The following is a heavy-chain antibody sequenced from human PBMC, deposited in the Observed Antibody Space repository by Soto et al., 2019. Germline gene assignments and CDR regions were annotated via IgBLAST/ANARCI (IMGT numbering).Heavy chain of an antibody. Sequence: SETLSLTCAVSGGSISSGGYSWSWIRQPPGKGLEWIGYIYHSGSTYYNPSLKSRVTISVDRSKNQFSLKLSSLRAEDTAVYYCAVLWFGEPARFDYWGQGTLVTVS. D-gene: IGHD3-10*01. J-gene: IGHJ4*02. CDR1: GGSISSGGYS. CDR2: IYHSGST. V-gene: IGHV4-30-2*01. CDR3: AVLWFGEPARFDY.